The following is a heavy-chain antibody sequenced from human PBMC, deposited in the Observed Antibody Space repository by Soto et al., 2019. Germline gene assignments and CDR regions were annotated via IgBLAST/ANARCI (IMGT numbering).Heavy chain of an antibody. V-gene: IGHV3-73*02. CDR1: GVTFSASA. Sequence: EVQLVESGGGLVQPGTSLRLSCAASGVTFSASAIHWVRQASGKGLEWVGRVRTKNNNGATTYAASVTGRFTISGDDSRNPAFIQMSSLKPEDTAIYYCTSYDKSGDFYLPYWGQGTLVTVSS. D-gene: IGHD3-22*01. CDR3: TSYDKSGDFYLPY. J-gene: IGHJ4*02. CDR2: VRTKNNNGAT.